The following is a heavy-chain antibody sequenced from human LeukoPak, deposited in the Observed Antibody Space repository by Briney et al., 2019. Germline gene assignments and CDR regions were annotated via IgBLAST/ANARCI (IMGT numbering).Heavy chain of an antibody. CDR2: LSGSGGST. Sequence: PGGSLRLSCATSGFTFGSYAMSWVRQAPGKGLEWVSALSGSGGSTYYADSVRDRFTISRDNSKNTLFLQMNSLRAEDTAVYYCARDAGYYDFWSGGFDPWGQGTLVTVSS. V-gene: IGHV3-23*01. CDR3: ARDAGYYDFWSGGFDP. D-gene: IGHD3-3*01. CDR1: GFTFGSYA. J-gene: IGHJ5*02.